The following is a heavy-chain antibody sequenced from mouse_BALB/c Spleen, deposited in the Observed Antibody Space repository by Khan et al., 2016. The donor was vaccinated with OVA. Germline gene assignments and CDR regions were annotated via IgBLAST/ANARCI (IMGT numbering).Heavy chain of an antibody. D-gene: IGHD2-9*01. CDR3: ARAYYGYDDYSMDY. J-gene: IGHJ4*01. CDR2: IWGNGNT. Sequence: QVQLKESGPGLVAPSQSLSITCTVSGFSLTAYGVNWVRQPPGKGLEWLGMIWGNGNTDYKLALKSRLSISKDSSKSQVFLKMNSLQTDDTARYYCARAYYGYDDYSMDYWGQGTSVTVSS. V-gene: IGHV2-6-7*01. CDR1: GFSLTAYG.